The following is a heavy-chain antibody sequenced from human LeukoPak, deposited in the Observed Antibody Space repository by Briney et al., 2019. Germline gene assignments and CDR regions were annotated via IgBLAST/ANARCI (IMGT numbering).Heavy chain of an antibody. Sequence: PSETLSLTCAVYGGSFSGYYWSWIRQPPGKGLEWIGEINHSGSTNYNPSLNSRVTISVDTSKNQFSLKLSSVTAADTAVYYCAGDTSVTMIRGSAFDIWGQGTMVTVSS. V-gene: IGHV4-34*01. CDR1: GGSFSGYY. D-gene: IGHD3-22*01. CDR3: AGDTSVTMIRGSAFDI. CDR2: INHSGST. J-gene: IGHJ3*02.